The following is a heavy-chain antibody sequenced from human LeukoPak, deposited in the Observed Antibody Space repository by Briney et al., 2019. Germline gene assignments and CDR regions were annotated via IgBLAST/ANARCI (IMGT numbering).Heavy chain of an antibody. D-gene: IGHD3-10*01. CDR3: AGTPLWFGELLLDY. V-gene: IGHV3-7*03. CDR1: GFTFSSYW. CDR2: IKQDGSEK. Sequence: GGSLRLSCAASGFTFSSYWMSWVRQAPGKGLEWVANIKQDGSEKYYVDSVKGRFTISRDNAKNSLYLQMNSLRAEDTAVYYCAGTPLWFGELLLDYWGREPWSPSPQ. J-gene: IGHJ4*02.